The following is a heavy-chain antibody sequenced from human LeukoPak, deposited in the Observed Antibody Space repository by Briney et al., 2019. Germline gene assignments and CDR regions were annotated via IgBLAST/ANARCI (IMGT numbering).Heavy chain of an antibody. CDR1: GFTFSSYA. Sequence: GGSLRLSCAASGFTFSSYAMSWVRQAPGKGLEWVSAISGSGGSTYYADSVKGRFTISRDNSKNTLYLQMNSLRAEDTAVYYCAKEGLLRYFDWLLGYFDYWGQGTLVTVSS. V-gene: IGHV3-23*01. CDR2: ISGSGGST. J-gene: IGHJ4*02. CDR3: AKEGLLRYFDWLLGYFDY. D-gene: IGHD3-9*01.